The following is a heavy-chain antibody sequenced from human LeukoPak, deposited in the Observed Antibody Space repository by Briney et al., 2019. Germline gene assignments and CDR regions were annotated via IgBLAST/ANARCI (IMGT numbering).Heavy chain of an antibody. CDR3: ARDLTGAFDI. V-gene: IGHV3-21*01. Sequence: GGSLRLSCAASGFTFSSYAMHWVRQAPGKGLEWVSSISSSSSYIYYADSVKGRFTISRDNAKNSLYLQMNSLRAEDTAVYYCARDLTGAFDIWGQGTMVTVSS. J-gene: IGHJ3*02. CDR2: ISSSSSYI. CDR1: GFTFSSYA. D-gene: IGHD7-27*01.